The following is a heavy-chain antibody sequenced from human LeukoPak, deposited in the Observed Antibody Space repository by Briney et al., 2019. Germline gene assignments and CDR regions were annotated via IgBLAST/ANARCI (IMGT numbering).Heavy chain of an antibody. CDR3: AKVVYCSGGSCPLAFDY. CDR2: ISGAGTFI. Sequence: PGGSLRLSCAASGFTFTSYAMNWVRQAPGAGLEWVASISGAGTFIYYADSVKGRFTISRDNAKNSLYLQMNSLRAEDTALYYCAKVVYCSGGSCPLAFDYWGQGTLVTVSS. D-gene: IGHD2-15*01. CDR1: GFTFTSYA. V-gene: IGHV3-21*04. J-gene: IGHJ4*02.